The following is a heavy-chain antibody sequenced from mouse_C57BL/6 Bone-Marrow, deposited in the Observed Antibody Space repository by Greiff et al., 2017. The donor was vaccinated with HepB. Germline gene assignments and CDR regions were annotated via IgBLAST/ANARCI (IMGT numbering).Heavy chain of an antibody. V-gene: IGHV1-42*01. D-gene: IGHD3-3*01. Sequence: VQLQQSGPELVKPGASVKISCKASGYSFTGYYMNWVKQSPEKSLEWIGEINPSTGGTTYNQKFKAKATLTVDKSSSTAYMQLKSLTSEDSAVYYYARGWAFDYWGQGTTLTVSS. CDR1: GYSFTGYY. J-gene: IGHJ2*01. CDR2: INPSTGGT. CDR3: ARGWAFDY.